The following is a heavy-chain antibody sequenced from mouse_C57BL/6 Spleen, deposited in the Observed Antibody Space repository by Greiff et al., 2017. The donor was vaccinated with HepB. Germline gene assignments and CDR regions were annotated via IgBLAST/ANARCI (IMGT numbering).Heavy chain of an antibody. Sequence: QVQLQQSGAELVKPGASVKLSCKASGYTFTSYWMQWVKQSPGQGLEWIGEIDPSDSYTNYNQKFKGKATLTVDTSSSTAYMQLSSLTSEDSAVYYCARRRDGVVDYWGQGTTLTVSS. V-gene: IGHV1-50*01. J-gene: IGHJ2*01. CDR1: GYTFTSYW. D-gene: IGHD1-1*02. CDR3: ARRRDGVVDY. CDR2: IDPSDSYT.